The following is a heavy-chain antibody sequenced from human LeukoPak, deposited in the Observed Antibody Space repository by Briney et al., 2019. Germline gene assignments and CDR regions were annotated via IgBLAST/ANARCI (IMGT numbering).Heavy chain of an antibody. J-gene: IGHJ5*02. V-gene: IGHV1-69*02. Sequence: SVKVSCKASGDTFSSYTISWVRQAPGQGLEWMGRIIPILGITNYAQKFQGRVTITADKSTTTAYMELSSLRSEDTAVYYCARGRYSSSWYLVGNWFDPWGQGTLVTVSS. CDR3: ARGRYSSSWYLVGNWFDP. CDR2: IIPILGIT. CDR1: GDTFSSYT. D-gene: IGHD6-13*01.